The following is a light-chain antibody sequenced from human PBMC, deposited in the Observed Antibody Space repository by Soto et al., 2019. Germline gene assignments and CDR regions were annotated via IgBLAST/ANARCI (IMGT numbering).Light chain of an antibody. V-gene: IGKV3D-15*01. J-gene: IGKJ1*01. CDR2: DAF. CDR3: QQYNKWPRT. CDR1: QRVSSK. Sequence: EIVMTQSPATLSVSPGESVTLSCRASQRVSSKLAWYQQKPGQTPRLLMYDAFTRATGTPARFSGSASGTEFILTISSLQSEDFAVYYCQQYNKWPRTFGQGTEVEFK.